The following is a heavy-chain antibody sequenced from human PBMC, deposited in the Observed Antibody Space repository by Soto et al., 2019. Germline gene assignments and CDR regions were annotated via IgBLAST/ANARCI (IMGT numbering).Heavy chain of an antibody. D-gene: IGHD1-1*01. V-gene: IGHV3-7*01. CDR1: GFTFSSYW. CDR3: ARDQEQPYYYYGMDV. J-gene: IGHJ6*02. Sequence: EVQLVESGGGLVQPGGSLRLSCAASGFTFSSYWMSWVRQAPGKGLEWVANIKQDGSEKYYVDSVKGRFTISRDNAKNSLYLQMNSLRAEDTAVYYCARDQEQPYYYYGMDVWGQGTTVTVSS. CDR2: IKQDGSEK.